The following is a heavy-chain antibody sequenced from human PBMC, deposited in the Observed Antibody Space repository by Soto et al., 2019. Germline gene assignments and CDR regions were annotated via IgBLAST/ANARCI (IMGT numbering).Heavy chain of an antibody. V-gene: IGHV6-1*01. J-gene: IGHJ4*02. D-gene: IGHD3-3*01. CDR3: ARVPGNFWSGYYKGFDY. CDR2: TYYRSKWYN. Sequence: PSQTLSLTCAISGDSVSSNSAAWNWIRQSPSRGLEWLGRTYYRSKWYNDYAVSVKSRITINPDTSKNQFSLQLNSVTPEDTAVYYCARVPGNFWSGYYKGFDYWGQGTLVTVPS. CDR1: GDSVSSNSAA.